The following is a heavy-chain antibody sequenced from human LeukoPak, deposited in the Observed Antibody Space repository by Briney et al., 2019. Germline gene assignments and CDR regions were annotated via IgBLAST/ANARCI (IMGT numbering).Heavy chain of an antibody. CDR3: AKDDNLWWLQQIDY. D-gene: IGHD2-21*01. Sequence: GGSLRLSCAASGFTFSSYAMHWVRQAPGKGLEWVAVISYDGSNKYYADSVKGRFTISRDNSKNTLYLQMNSLRAEDTAVYYCAKDDNLWWLQQIDYWGQGTLVTVSS. J-gene: IGHJ4*02. CDR2: ISYDGSNK. V-gene: IGHV3-30*01. CDR1: GFTFSSYA.